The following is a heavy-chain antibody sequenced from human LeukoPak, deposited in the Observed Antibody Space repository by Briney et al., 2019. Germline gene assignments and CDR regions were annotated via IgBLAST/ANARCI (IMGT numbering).Heavy chain of an antibody. J-gene: IGHJ4*02. V-gene: IGHV3-23*01. CDR3: AKAGAYCSSTSCYEEYYFDY. CDR2: ISGSGGST. Sequence: VGSLRLSCAASGFTFSSYAMSWVRQAPGKGLEWVSAISGSGGSTYYADSVKGRFTISRDNSKNTLYLQMNSLRAEDTAVYYCAKAGAYCSSTSCYEEYYFDYWGQGTLVTVSS. D-gene: IGHD2-2*01. CDR1: GFTFSSYA.